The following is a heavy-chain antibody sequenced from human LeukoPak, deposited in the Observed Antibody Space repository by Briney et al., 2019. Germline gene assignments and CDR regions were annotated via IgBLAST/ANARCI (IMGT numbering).Heavy chain of an antibody. CDR2: ISYDGSNK. D-gene: IGHD3-16*01. J-gene: IGHJ4*02. CDR3: ARDGPTAYFDY. Sequence: GGSLRLSCAASGFTFSSYGMHWVRQAPGKGLEWVAVISYDGSNKYYADSVKGRFTISRDNSKNTLYLQMNSLRAEDTAMYYCARDGPTAYFDYWGQGTLVTVSS. V-gene: IGHV3-30*03. CDR1: GFTFSSYG.